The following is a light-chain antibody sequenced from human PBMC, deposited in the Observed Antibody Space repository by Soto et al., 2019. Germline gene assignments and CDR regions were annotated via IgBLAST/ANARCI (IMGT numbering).Light chain of an antibody. CDR3: QQSYSTPIT. V-gene: IGKV1-39*01. CDR2: AAS. Sequence: DIQMTKSPSSLSAAVGDRVNITCRASQSISRYLNWYQQKPGKAPKLLIYAASSLQSGVPSMLSGSGSGTDCTLTNSNLQTEDFATYYCQQSYSTPITFGHGTRLEIK. J-gene: IGKJ5*01. CDR1: QSISRY.